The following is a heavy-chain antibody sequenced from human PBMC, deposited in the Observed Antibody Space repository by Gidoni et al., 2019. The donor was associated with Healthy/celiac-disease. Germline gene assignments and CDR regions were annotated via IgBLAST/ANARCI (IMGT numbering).Heavy chain of an antibody. J-gene: IGHJ2*01. Sequence: QVQLQASGPGLVKPSQTLSLTCTVSVGSISSGDYYWSWIRQPPGKGLEWIGYIYYSGSTYYNPSLKSRVTISVDTSKNQFSLKLSSVTAADTAVYYCARVVPAAIRAWYFDLWGRGTLVTVSS. CDR1: VGSISSGDYY. D-gene: IGHD2-2*02. CDR2: IYYSGST. CDR3: ARVVPAAIRAWYFDL. V-gene: IGHV4-30-4*01.